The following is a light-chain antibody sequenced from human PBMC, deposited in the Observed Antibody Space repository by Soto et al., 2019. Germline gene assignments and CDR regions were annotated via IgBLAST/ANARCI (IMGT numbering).Light chain of an antibody. CDR1: QTISSH. Sequence: DIQMTQSPSSLSASVGDRVTITCRASQTISSHLNWYQQKPGIAPKLLIYSASSLQSGVPSRFSGSGSGTDFTLTISSLQPEDFATYYCQHLNSYPLTFGGGTKVDI. CDR3: QHLNSYPLT. V-gene: IGKV1-39*01. CDR2: SAS. J-gene: IGKJ4*01.